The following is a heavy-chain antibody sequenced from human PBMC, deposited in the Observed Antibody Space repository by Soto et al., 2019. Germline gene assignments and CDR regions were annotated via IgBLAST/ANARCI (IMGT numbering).Heavy chain of an antibody. CDR1: GFTLSGFD. J-gene: IGHJ4*02. Sequence: PGESLKISCAASGFTLSGFDIHWVRQASGEGLEWVGRIKTKVEGYATELAASVKGRFTISRDDPKNTAYLEMNSLKTEDTAVYYCTRRYCSGGGCYSDFDYWGQGALVTVSS. CDR2: IKTKVEGYAT. CDR3: TRRYCSGGGCYSDFDY. D-gene: IGHD2-15*01. V-gene: IGHV3-73*01.